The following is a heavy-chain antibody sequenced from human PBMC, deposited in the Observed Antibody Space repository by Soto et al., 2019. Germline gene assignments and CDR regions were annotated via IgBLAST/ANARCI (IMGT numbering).Heavy chain of an antibody. V-gene: IGHV4-31*03. J-gene: IGHJ6*02. CDR2: IYYSGST. D-gene: IGHD6-13*01. CDR3: ASTGYSSSWLPNYYGMDV. CDR1: GGSISSGGYY. Sequence: SETLSLTCTVSGGSISSGGYYWSWIRQHPGKGLEWIGYIYYSGSTYYNPSLKSRVTISVDTSKNQFSLKLSSVTAADTAVYYCASTGYSSSWLPNYYGMDVWGHGTTVTSP.